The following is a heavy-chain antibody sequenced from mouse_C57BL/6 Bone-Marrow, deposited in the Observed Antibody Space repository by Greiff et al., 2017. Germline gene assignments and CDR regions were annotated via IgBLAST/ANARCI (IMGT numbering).Heavy chain of an antibody. Sequence: DVKLQESGGDLVKPGGSLKLSCAASGFTFSSYGMSWVRQTPDKRLEWVATISSGGSYTYYPDSVKGRFTISRDNAKNTLYLQMSSLKSEDTAMYYCARLYYGSSLAWFAYWGQGTLVTGSA. V-gene: IGHV5-6*02. D-gene: IGHD1-1*01. CDR2: ISSGGSYT. CDR1: GFTFSSYG. CDR3: ARLYYGSSLAWFAY. J-gene: IGHJ3*01.